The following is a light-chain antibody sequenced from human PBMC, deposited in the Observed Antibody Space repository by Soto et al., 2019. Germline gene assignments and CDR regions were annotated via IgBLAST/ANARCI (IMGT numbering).Light chain of an antibody. J-gene: IGKJ1*01. V-gene: IGKV1-39*01. CDR1: QSISSY. CDR3: QQYYSFPWT. CDR2: AAS. Sequence: IQMTQSPSSLSSSVGDRVTITCRASQSISSYLNWYQQKPGKAPKLLIYAASSLQSGVPSRFSGSGSGTDFTLTISCLQSEDFATYYCQQYYSFPWTFGQGTKVDIK.